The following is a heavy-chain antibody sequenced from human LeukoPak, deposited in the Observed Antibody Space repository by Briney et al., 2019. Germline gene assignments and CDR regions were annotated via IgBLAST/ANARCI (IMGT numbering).Heavy chain of an antibody. CDR3: ARDNLEWGSVFDY. D-gene: IGHD3-16*01. Sequence: GGSLRLSCATSGFMFKTYWMHWVRQAPGKGLVWVSRISNDGHTINYADSVKGRFTTSRDNAKNTLFLHINSLRAEDTGVYYCARDNLEWGSVFDYWGQGSPVTVSS. CDR2: ISNDGHTI. CDR1: GFMFKTYW. J-gene: IGHJ4*02. V-gene: IGHV3-74*01.